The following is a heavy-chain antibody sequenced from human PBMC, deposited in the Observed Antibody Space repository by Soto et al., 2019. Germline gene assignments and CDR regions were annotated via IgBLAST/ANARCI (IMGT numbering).Heavy chain of an antibody. D-gene: IGHD2-15*01. CDR3: AKRGSYYGMDV. J-gene: IGHJ6*02. Sequence: PGGSLRLSCAASGFAIRSYGMHWVRQAPGKGLEWVAVIWYDGGKEYYADSVKGRSTISRDNSKNTVSLQMNSLTAEDTAVYYCAKRGSYYGMDVWGQGTTVTVSS. CDR2: IWYDGGKE. CDR1: GFAIRSYG. V-gene: IGHV3-33*06.